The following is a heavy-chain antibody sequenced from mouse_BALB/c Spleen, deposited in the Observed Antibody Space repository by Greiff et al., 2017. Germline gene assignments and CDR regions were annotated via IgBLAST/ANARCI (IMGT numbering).Heavy chain of an antibody. V-gene: IGHV2-4-1*01. CDR3: ARKDGNYLAY. CDR1: GFSLTSYG. D-gene: IGHD2-1*01. CDR2: IWSGGST. J-gene: IGHJ3*01. Sequence: QVQLQQSGPGLVQPSQSLSITCTVSGFSLTSYGVHWVRQSPGKGLEWLGVIWSGGSTDYNAAFISRLSISKDNSKSQVFFKMNSLQADDTAIYYCARKDGNYLAYWGQGTLVTVSA.